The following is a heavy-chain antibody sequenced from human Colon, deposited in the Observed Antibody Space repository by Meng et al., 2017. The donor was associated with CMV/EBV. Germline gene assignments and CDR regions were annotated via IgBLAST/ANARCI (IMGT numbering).Heavy chain of an antibody. CDR2: LIPIFGTP. Sequence: SVMVSCKMSGGPFNSNAISWVRQAPGQGLEWMGGLIPIFGTPKYAQKFQGRVTITADASTTTMYMELTSLTSDDTAVYYCARSPLPAALNWFDPWGQGTLVTVSS. D-gene: IGHD2-2*01. J-gene: IGHJ5*02. CDR1: GGPFNSNA. V-gene: IGHV1-69*13. CDR3: ARSPLPAALNWFDP.